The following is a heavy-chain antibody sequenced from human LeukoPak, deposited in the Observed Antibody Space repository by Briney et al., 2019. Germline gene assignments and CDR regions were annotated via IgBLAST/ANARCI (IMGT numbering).Heavy chain of an antibody. J-gene: IGHJ4*02. Sequence: PGGSLRLSCAASGFTFDDYAMHWVRQAPGKGLESVSLISGDGGSTYYADSVKGRFTISRDNSKNSLYLQMNSLRTEDTALYYCAKGLAIAAAGTSLGYWRQGTLVTVSS. D-gene: IGHD6-13*01. CDR3: AKGLAIAAAGTSLGY. V-gene: IGHV3-43*02. CDR2: ISGDGGST. CDR1: GFTFDDYA.